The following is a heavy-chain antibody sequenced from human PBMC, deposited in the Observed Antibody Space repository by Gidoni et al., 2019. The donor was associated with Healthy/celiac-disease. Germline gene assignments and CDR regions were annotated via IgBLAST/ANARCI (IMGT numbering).Heavy chain of an antibody. CDR1: GGSISSGDYY. CDR3: ARGQGYCSSTSCYTQLYNWFDP. V-gene: IGHV4-30-4*01. CDR2: IYYSGST. Sequence: QVQLQESGPGLVKPSQTLSLTCTVSGGSISSGDYYWSWTRQPPGKGLEWIGYIYYSGSTYYNPSLKSRVTISVDTSKNQFSLKLSSVTAADTAVYYCARGQGYCSSTSCYTQLYNWFDPWGQGTLVTVSS. J-gene: IGHJ5*02. D-gene: IGHD2-2*02.